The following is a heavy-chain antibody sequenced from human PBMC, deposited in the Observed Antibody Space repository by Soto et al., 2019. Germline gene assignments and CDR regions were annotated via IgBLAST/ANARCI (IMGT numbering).Heavy chain of an antibody. D-gene: IGHD3-3*01. J-gene: IGHJ6*03. CDR2: ISSSSSTI. V-gene: IGHV3-48*01. Sequence: GGSLRLSCAASGFTFSSYSMNWVRQAPGKGLEWVSYISSSSSTIYYADSVKGRFTISRDNAKNSLYLQMNSLRAEDTAVYYCARDRKIYYDFWSGYPDYYYYYYMDVWGKGTTVTVSS. CDR1: GFTFSSYS. CDR3: ARDRKIYYDFWSGYPDYYYYYYMDV.